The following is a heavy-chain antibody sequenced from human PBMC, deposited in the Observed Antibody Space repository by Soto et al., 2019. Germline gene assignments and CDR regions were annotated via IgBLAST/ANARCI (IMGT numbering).Heavy chain of an antibody. CDR2: IYWDDSK. V-gene: IGHV2-5*02. D-gene: IGHD1-26*01. CDR3: AHAYGGRSLY. J-gene: IGHJ4*02. CDR1: GFSLTTDRVG. Sequence: QITLKESGPTLVKPTQTLTLTCTFSGFSLTTDRVGVGWIRQPPGEALEWLAVIYWDDSKTYRPSLESRLTITTDTSKNPVALTMPTMDSLVTATYYCAHAYGGRSLYWGQGTLVTVSS.